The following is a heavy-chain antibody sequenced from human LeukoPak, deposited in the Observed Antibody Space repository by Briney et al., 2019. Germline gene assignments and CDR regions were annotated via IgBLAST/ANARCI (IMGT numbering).Heavy chain of an antibody. CDR2: INHSGST. D-gene: IGHD5-18*01. CDR1: GESFTGHH. CDR3: ARDRWIQLWLRYYYYMDV. J-gene: IGHJ6*03. Sequence: SETLSLTCAVYGESFTGHHWSWIRQPPGRRLEWIGEINHSGSTNYNPSLKSRVTISVDTSKNQFSLKVTSLTAADTAVYYCARDRWIQLWLRYYYYMDVWGKGTTVTVSS. V-gene: IGHV4-34*01.